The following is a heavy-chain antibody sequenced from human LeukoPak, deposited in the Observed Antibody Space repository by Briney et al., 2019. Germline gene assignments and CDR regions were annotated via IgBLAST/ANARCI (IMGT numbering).Heavy chain of an antibody. CDR3: ARAKWEATGWFDP. V-gene: IGHV4-59*01. J-gene: IGHJ5*02. D-gene: IGHD1-26*01. CDR1: GGSISSYY. Sequence: SETLSLTCTASGGSISSYYWSWIRQPPGKGLEWIGYIYYSGSTNYNPSLKSRVTISVDTSKNQFSLKLSSVTAADTAVYYCARAKWEATGWFDPWGQGTLVTVSS. CDR2: IYYSGST.